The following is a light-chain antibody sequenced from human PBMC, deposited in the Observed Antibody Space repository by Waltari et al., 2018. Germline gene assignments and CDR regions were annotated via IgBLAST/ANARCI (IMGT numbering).Light chain of an antibody. V-gene: IGLV4-69*01. J-gene: IGLJ3*02. Sequence: QLVVTQSPSASASLGASVKLTCTLSSGHSSNIIAWLQQQPEKGTRYLMKVNSDGSHSRGDEIPARFSGSSSGAERHLTISSLQAEDEADYYCQTGGHGTWVFGGGTKLTVL. CDR3: QTGGHGTWV. CDR2: VNSDGSH. CDR1: SGHSSNI.